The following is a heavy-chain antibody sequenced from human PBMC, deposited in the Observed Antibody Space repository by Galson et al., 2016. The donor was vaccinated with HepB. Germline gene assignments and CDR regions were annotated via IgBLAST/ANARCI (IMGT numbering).Heavy chain of an antibody. CDR1: GASISTYY. D-gene: IGHD2/OR15-2a*01. J-gene: IGHJ6*02. CDR2: IDDSGTT. CDR3: ARRPSRVLIAMDV. Sequence: ETLSLTCAVSGASISTYYWSWLRQPPGKGLEWIGYIDDSGTTNYNPSLKSRVNISVGMSKNQFSLKLSSVTAADTAVYYCARRPSRVLIAMDVWGQGTTVTVSS. V-gene: IGHV4-59*12.